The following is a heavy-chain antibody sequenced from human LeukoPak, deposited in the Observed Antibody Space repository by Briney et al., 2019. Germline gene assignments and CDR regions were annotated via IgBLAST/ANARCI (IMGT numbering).Heavy chain of an antibody. V-gene: IGHV5-51*01. CDR3: ARQLDHGDYDY. CDR1: GYSFTNYW. D-gene: IGHD4-17*01. Sequence: GESLKISCKGSGYSFTNYWIGWVRQMPGKGLEWMGIIYPGDSDTRYSPSFQGQVTVSADKSITTAYLQWSSLKASDTAMYYCARQLDHGDYDYWGQGTLVTVSS. CDR2: IYPGDSDT. J-gene: IGHJ4*02.